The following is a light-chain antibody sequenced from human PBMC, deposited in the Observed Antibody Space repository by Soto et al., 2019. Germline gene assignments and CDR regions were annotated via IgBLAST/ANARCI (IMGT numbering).Light chain of an antibody. Sequence: EIVLTQSPGTLSLSPGERATLSCRASQSVSSSYLAWYQQKPGQAPRLLIYGASSMATGIPDRFSGSGSGTDFTLTISRLEPEDFAVYYCQHQRTFGQGTKLEIK. J-gene: IGKJ2*01. CDR1: QSVSSSY. V-gene: IGKV3-20*01. CDR2: GAS. CDR3: QHQRT.